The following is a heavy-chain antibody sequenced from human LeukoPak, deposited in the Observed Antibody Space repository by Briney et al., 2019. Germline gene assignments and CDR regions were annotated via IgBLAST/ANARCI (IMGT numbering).Heavy chain of an antibody. V-gene: IGHV3-23*01. Sequence: GGSLRLSCAASGFTFDNYAMSWVRQAPGKGLEWVSGIGGSGVNTYYADSVKGRFPISRDNSKNMLYLQMNSLRAEDTAVYYCAKIKPNSGWGLDVWGKGTTVTISS. CDR1: GFTFDNYA. CDR3: AKIKPNSGWGLDV. CDR2: IGGSGVNT. D-gene: IGHD5-12*01. J-gene: IGHJ6*04.